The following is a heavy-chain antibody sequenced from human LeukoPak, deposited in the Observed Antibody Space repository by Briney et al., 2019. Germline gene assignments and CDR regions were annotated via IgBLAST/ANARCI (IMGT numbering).Heavy chain of an antibody. CDR3: ARVPYYYDSSGSDY. V-gene: IGHV3-21*01. D-gene: IGHD3-22*01. Sequence: GGSLRLSCAASGFTFSSYSMNWVRQAPGKGLEWVSSISSSSSYIYYADSVKGRFTISRDNAKNLLYLQMNSLRAEDTAVYYCARVPYYYDSSGSDYWGQGTLVTVSS. J-gene: IGHJ4*02. CDR1: GFTFSSYS. CDR2: ISSSSSYI.